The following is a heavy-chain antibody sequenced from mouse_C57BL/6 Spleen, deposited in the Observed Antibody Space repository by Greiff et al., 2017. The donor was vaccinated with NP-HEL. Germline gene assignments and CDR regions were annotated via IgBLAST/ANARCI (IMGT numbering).Heavy chain of an antibody. CDR1: GYAFSSYW. CDR2: IYPGDGDT. CDR3: ARLDVWFAY. J-gene: IGHJ3*01. V-gene: IGHV1-80*01. Sequence: VKLMESGAELVKPGASVKISCKASGYAFSSYWMNWVKQRPGKGLEWIGQIYPGDGDTNYNGKFKGKATLTADQSSSTAYMQLSSLASEDSAVYFCARLDVWFAYWGQGTLVTVSA.